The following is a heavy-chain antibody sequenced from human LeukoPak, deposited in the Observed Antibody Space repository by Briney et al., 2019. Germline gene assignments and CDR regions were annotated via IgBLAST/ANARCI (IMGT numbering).Heavy chain of an antibody. J-gene: IGHJ4*02. CDR2: INRDGSSA. CDR1: GFTLSGFW. V-gene: IGHV3-74*01. CDR3: ARVDSNGWALEY. Sequence: GGSLRLSCAASGFTLSGFWMHWIRQAPGKGLMWLSRINRDGSSADYADSVKGRFTISRDNARSTLDLQMNSLRVEDTAVYYCARVDSNGWALEYWGQGTLVTVPS. D-gene: IGHD3-22*01.